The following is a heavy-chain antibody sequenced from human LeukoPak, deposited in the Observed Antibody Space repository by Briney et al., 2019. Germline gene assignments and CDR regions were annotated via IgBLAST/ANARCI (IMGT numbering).Heavy chain of an antibody. V-gene: IGHV4-39*01. J-gene: IGHJ4*02. CDR2: IYYSGST. Sequence: GPLRLSCAASGFTFSSYAMSWVRQPPGKGLEWIGSIYYSGSTYYNPSLKSRVTISVDTSKNQFSLKLSSVTAADTAVYYCARVEMATMDYWGQGTLVTVSS. CDR3: ARVEMATMDY. D-gene: IGHD5-24*01. CDR1: GFTFSSYA.